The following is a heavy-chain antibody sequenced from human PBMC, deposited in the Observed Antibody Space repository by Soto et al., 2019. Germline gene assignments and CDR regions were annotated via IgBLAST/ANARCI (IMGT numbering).Heavy chain of an antibody. D-gene: IGHD1-26*01. CDR2: IYYSGST. J-gene: IGHJ5*02. CDR3: ATQEVGGSYVYTFDP. Sequence: QLHLRESGPGLVKPSETLSLTCTVSGGSITSSSYYWGWIRQPPGKGLEWIGSIYYSGSTYYNPSLKSRVTXTVDTSKNQFSLKLSSVTAADTAVYYCATQEVGGSYVYTFDPWGQGTLVTVSS. CDR1: GGSITSSSYY. V-gene: IGHV4-39*01.